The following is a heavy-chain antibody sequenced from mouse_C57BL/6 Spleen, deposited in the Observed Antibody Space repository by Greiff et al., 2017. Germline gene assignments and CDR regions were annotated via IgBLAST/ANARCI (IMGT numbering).Heavy chain of an antibody. Sequence: QVQLQQSGPELVKPGASVKISCKASGYAFSSSWMNWVKQRPGKGLEWIGRIYPGDGDTNYNGKFKGKATLTADKSSSTAYMQLISLTSEDSAVFCCAIYYYGSRYYYARDYWGQGTSVTVSS. CDR3: AIYYYGSRYYYARDY. CDR1: GYAFSSSW. V-gene: IGHV1-82*01. D-gene: IGHD1-1*01. J-gene: IGHJ4*01. CDR2: IYPGDGDT.